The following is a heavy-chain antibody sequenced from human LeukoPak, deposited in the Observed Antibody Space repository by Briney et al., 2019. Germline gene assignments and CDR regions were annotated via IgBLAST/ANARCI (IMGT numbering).Heavy chain of an antibody. CDR1: GYTFTSYG. D-gene: IGHD3-3*02. CDR3: ARDNPVLGAFDI. Sequence: ASVKVSCKASGYTFTSYGISWVRQAPGQGLEWMGWISAYNGNTNYAQKLQGRVTMTTDTSTRTAYMELRSLRSDDTAVYYCARDNPVLGAFDIWGQGTMVTVSS. J-gene: IGHJ3*02. V-gene: IGHV1-18*01. CDR2: ISAYNGNT.